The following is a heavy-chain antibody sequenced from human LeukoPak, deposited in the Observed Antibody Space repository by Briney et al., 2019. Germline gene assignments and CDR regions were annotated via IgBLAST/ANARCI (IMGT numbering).Heavy chain of an antibody. CDR2: ISGSGGST. D-gene: IGHD6-13*01. CDR1: GFTFSSYA. J-gene: IGHJ4*02. V-gene: IGHV3-23*01. Sequence: GSLRLSCAAPGFTFSSYAMSWVRQAPGKGLEWVSVISGSGGSTNYADSVKGRFTISRDNSKNTLYLQMNSLRAEDTAVYYCGVYSSSWHDYWGQGTLVTVSS. CDR3: GVYSSSWHDY.